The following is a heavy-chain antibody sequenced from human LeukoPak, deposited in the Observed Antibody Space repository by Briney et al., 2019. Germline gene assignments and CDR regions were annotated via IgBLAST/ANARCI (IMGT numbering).Heavy chain of an antibody. J-gene: IGHJ4*02. CDR1: GFTFSSYA. D-gene: IGHD3-16*01. CDR3: AKVINDDYVLGSSDY. V-gene: IGHV3-30-3*01. Sequence: PGRSLRLSCAASGFTFSSYAMHWVRQAPGKGLEWVAVISYDGSNKYYADSVKGRFTISRDNSKNTLYLQMNSQRAEDTAVYYCAKVINDDYVLGSSDYWGQGTLVTVSS. CDR2: ISYDGSNK.